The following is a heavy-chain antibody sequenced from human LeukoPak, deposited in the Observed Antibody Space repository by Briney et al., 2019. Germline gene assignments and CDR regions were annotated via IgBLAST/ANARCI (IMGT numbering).Heavy chain of an antibody. V-gene: IGHV1-3*01. CDR3: ANWAGTPAGYFSGPLDY. CDR1: GYTLTDHD. Sequence: ASVKVSCKGSGYTLTDHDIHWVRQAPGQRLEWMGWINPGSGSTKYSQRFQGRVTITRDTSASTAYMELSSLTTEDTAVYYCANWAGTPAGYFSGPLDYWGQGTLVTVSS. D-gene: IGHD6-19*01. J-gene: IGHJ4*02. CDR2: INPGSGST.